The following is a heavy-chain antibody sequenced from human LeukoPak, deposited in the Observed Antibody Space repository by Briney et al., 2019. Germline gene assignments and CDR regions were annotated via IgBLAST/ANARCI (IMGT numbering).Heavy chain of an antibody. D-gene: IGHD2-8*01. J-gene: IGHJ5*02. V-gene: IGHV4-59*01. CDR2: IYYSGST. CDR1: GGSISSYY. CDR3: ARAGGNGWFDP. Sequence: KPSETLSLTFTVSGGSISSYYWSWIRQPPGKGLEWIGYIYYSGSTNYNPSLKSRVTISVDTSKNQFSLKLSSVTAADTAVYYCARAGGNGWFDPWGQGTLVTVSS.